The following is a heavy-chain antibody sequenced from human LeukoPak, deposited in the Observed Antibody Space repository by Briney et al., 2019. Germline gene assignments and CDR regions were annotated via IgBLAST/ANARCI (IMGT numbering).Heavy chain of an antibody. CDR1: GYTFTGYY. V-gene: IGHV1-2*02. Sequence: ASVKVSCKASGYTFTGYYMHWVRPAPGQGLEWMGWINPNSGGTNYAQKFQGRVTMTRDTSISTAYMELSRLRSDDTAVYYCARGYVWGSPTPFDYWGQGTLVTVSS. CDR2: INPNSGGT. J-gene: IGHJ4*02. D-gene: IGHD3-16*01. CDR3: ARGYVWGSPTPFDY.